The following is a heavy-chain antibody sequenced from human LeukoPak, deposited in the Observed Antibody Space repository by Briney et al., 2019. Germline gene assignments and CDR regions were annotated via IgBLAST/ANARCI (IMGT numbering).Heavy chain of an antibody. CDR3: ARGRGAITFGGVIVIPKAYYFDY. J-gene: IGHJ4*02. CDR1: GGSFSGYY. V-gene: IGHV4-34*01. CDR2: SNHSGST. D-gene: IGHD3-16*02. Sequence: SETLSLTCAVYGGSFSGYYWSWIRKPPGKGREGIGESNHSGSTNYNPSLKGRGTLSGNPSKDPVSLKLRSVTAGGPAVYYCARGRGAITFGGVIVIPKAYYFDYWGQGTLVTVSS.